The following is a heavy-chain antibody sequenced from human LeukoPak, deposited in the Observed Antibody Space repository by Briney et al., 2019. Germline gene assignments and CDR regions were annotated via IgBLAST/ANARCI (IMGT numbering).Heavy chain of an antibody. Sequence: SETLSLTCTVSGGSISSYYWSWIRQPPGKGLEWIGYIYYSGSTNYNPSLKSRVTISVDTSKNQFSLKLSSVTAADTAVYYCARQQGEAAADIGGASFDYWGQGTLVTVSS. V-gene: IGHV4-59*08. CDR2: IYYSGST. J-gene: IGHJ4*02. CDR1: GGSISSYY. D-gene: IGHD6-13*01. CDR3: ARQQGEAAADIGGASFDY.